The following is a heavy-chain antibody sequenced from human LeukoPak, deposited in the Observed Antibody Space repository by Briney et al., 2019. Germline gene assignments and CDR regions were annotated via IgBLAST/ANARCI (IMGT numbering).Heavy chain of an antibody. D-gene: IGHD3-9*01. J-gene: IGHJ4*02. V-gene: IGHV4-59*01. Sequence: SETLSLTCTVSGGSISSYYWSWIRQPPGKGLEWIGYIYYSGSTNYNPSLKSRVTISVDTSKNQFSLKLSSVTAADTAVYYCARGLRGYDILTGEYYFDYWGQGTLVTVSS. CDR1: GGSISSYY. CDR3: ARGLRGYDILTGEYYFDY. CDR2: IYYSGST.